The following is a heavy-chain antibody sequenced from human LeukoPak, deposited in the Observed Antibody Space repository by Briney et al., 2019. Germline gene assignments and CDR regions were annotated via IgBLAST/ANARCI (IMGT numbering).Heavy chain of an antibody. V-gene: IGHV1-8*01. J-gene: IGHJ4*02. CDR1: GYTFSSYD. D-gene: IGHD6-19*01. CDR3: ARHGGIAVAGVSFDY. Sequence: GASVKVSCKASGYTFSSYDINWVRQATGQGLEWMGWMNPKSGNTGYGQKFQGRVTMTTDTSTSTAYMELRSLRSDDTAVYYCARHGGIAVAGVSFDYWGQGTLVTVSS. CDR2: MNPKSGNT.